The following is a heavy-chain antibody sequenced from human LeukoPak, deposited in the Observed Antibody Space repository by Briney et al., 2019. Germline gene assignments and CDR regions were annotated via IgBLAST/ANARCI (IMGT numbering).Heavy chain of an antibody. CDR2: INHSGST. D-gene: IGHD3-10*01. V-gene: IGHV4-34*01. Sequence: PSETLSLTCAVYGGSFSGYYWSWLRQPPGKGLEWIGEINHSGSTNYNPSLKSRVTISVDTSKNQFSLKLSSVTAADTAVYYCARGPHSGSFYQWGQGTLVTVSS. CDR3: ARGPHSGSFYQ. CDR1: GGSFSGYY. J-gene: IGHJ4*02.